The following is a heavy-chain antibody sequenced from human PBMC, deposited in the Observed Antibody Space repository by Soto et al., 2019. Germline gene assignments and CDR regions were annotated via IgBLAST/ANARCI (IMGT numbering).Heavy chain of an antibody. Sequence: SETLSLTCPVSAGSVSSGSNYWSWIRQPPGKGLEWIGYIYYSGSTNYNPSLKSRVTISVDTSKNQFSLKLSSVTAADTAVYYCARDTGRVSGTVDYYDGMDVWGQGTTVTVSS. CDR2: IYYSGST. CDR1: AGSVSSGSNY. J-gene: IGHJ6*02. V-gene: IGHV4-61*01. CDR3: ARDTGRVSGTVDYYDGMDV. D-gene: IGHD6-19*01.